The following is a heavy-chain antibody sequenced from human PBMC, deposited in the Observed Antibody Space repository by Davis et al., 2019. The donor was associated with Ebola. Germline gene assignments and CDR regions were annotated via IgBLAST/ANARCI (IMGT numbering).Heavy chain of an antibody. CDR2: LYHSGTT. D-gene: IGHD1/OR15-1a*01. V-gene: IGHV4-30-2*02. CDR3: ARTPGHFDY. Sequence: SETLSLTCDVSSGSINSGDYSWTWIRQPPGKGLEWIGSLYHSGTTYYNPSLKSRVTISVDTSKNQFSLKLTSVTAADTAVYYCARTPGHFDYWGQGALVTVSS. CDR1: SGSINSGDYS. J-gene: IGHJ4*02.